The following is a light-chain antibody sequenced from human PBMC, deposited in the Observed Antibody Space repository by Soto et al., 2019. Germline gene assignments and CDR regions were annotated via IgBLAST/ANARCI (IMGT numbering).Light chain of an antibody. V-gene: IGLV2-23*01. CDR2: EDS. Sequence: QSALTQPASVSGSPGQSITISCTGTSSDVGSYNLVSWYQQHPGKAPKLMIYEDSKRPSGVSNRFSGSNSGKTASLTISGLQAEDEADYYCCSYAGTVVFGGGTKLTVL. CDR3: CSYAGTVV. CDR1: SSDVGSYNL. J-gene: IGLJ2*01.